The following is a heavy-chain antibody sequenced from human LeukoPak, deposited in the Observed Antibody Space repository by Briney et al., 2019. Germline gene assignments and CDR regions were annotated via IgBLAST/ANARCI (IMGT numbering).Heavy chain of an antibody. J-gene: IGHJ6*03. CDR2: IYYSGST. Sequence: SETLSLTCTVSGGSIGSSSYYWGWIRQPPGKGLEWIGNIYYSGSTYFNPSLKSRVSISVDTSKNQFSLRLSAVTAADTAVYYCASVRRGFGESSKYYSYYYMDVWGNGTTVTISS. CDR3: ASVRRGFGESSKYYSYYYMDV. CDR1: GGSIGSSSYY. D-gene: IGHD3-10*01. V-gene: IGHV4-39*01.